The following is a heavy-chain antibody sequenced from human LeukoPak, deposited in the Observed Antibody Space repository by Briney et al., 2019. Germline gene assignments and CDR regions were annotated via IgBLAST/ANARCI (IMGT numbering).Heavy chain of an antibody. J-gene: IGHJ3*02. D-gene: IGHD1-26*01. CDR1: GFTFSSYS. CDR3: ARVEWELSLAFDI. V-gene: IGHV3-21*01. CDR2: ISSSSSYI. Sequence: GGSLRLSCAASGFTFSSYSMNWVRQAPGKGLEWVSSISSSSSYIYYADSVKGRFTISRDNAKNSLYLQMNSLRAEDTAVYYCARVEWELSLAFDIWGQGTMVTVSS.